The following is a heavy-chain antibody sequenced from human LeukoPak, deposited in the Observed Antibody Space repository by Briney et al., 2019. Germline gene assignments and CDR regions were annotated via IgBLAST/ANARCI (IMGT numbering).Heavy chain of an antibody. V-gene: IGHV3-21*04. CDR3: AKDYEPLVGVHRWGDWFDP. D-gene: IGHD1-26*01. Sequence: GGSLRLSCAASGFTFSSYSMNWVRQAPGKGLEWVSSISSSSSYIYYVDSVKGRFTISRDNSKNTLNLQMNSLRAEDTAVYYCAKDYEPLVGVHRWGDWFDPWGQGTLVTVSS. CDR2: ISSSSSYI. J-gene: IGHJ5*02. CDR1: GFTFSSYS.